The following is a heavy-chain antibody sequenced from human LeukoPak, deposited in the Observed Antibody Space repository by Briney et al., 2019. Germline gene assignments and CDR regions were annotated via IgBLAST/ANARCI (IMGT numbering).Heavy chain of an antibody. CDR2: ISGSGGST. J-gene: IGHJ6*02. Sequence: QAGGSLRLSCAASGFTFSSYAMSWVRQAPGKGLEWVSAISGSGGSTYYADSVKGRFTISRDNSKNTLYLQMNSLRAEDTAVYFCAKSRHGATYGLSLDVWGQGTTVTVSS. V-gene: IGHV3-23*01. CDR1: GFTFSSYA. CDR3: AKSRHGATYGLSLDV. D-gene: IGHD1-26*01.